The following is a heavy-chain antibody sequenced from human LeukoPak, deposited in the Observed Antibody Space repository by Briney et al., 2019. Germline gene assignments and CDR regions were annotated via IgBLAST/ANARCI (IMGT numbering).Heavy chain of an antibody. J-gene: IGHJ4*02. CDR2: IYDGGST. CDR1: GGSISSYY. D-gene: IGHD2/OR15-2a*01. CDR3: ARAYDFDRSDSRYYFDY. Sequence: SETLSLTCTVSGGSISSYYWSWIRQPPGKRLEWIGYIYDGGSTNYNPSLKSRVIISVDTSKRQFSLKLTSVTAADTAMYYCARAYDFDRSDSRYYFDYWGQGTLVTVSS. V-gene: IGHV4-59*01.